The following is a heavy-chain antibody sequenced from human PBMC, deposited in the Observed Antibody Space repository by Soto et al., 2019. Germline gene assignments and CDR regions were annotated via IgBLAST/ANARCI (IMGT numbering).Heavy chain of an antibody. CDR3: ARDPYFGDHQY. V-gene: IGHV1-18*01. Sequence: QVQLVQSGGEVKKPGASVKVSCKTSGYTFTTYGISWVRQAPGQGLEWVGWISAYSGKTHYAQKFQGKVTMTTDTSTNTAYLEPRSLTSDDTAVYYCARDPYFGDHQYWGQGTLVTVSS. J-gene: IGHJ4*02. CDR1: GYTFTTYG. CDR2: ISAYSGKT. D-gene: IGHD3-10*01.